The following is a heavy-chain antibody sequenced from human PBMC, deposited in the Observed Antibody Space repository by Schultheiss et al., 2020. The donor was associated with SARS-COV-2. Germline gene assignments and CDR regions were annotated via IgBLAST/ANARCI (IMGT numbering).Heavy chain of an antibody. CDR2: VYSGGDT. CDR1: GFTVSSQY. CDR3: ARASPYFDY. J-gene: IGHJ4*02. Sequence: SCAVSGFTVSSQYMSWLRQAPGKGLEWVSVVYSGGDTHYADSVKGRFTISRDTSKNTLYLQLNSLRAEDTAVYYCARASPYFDYWGQGALVTVSS. V-gene: IGHV3-53*01.